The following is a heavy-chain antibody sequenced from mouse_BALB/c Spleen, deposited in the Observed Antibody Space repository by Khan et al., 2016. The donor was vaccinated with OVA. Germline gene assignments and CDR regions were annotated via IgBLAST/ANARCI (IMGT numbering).Heavy chain of an antibody. V-gene: IGHV1-5*01. Sequence: VQLQQSGTVLARPGASVKMSCKAPGYTFTNYWMHWVKQRPGQGLEWLGTIYPGNSDTNYNQKFTGKAKLTAVTSTSTAYMELSSLTNEDSAVYYYARNAFGNYEIWDYWGQGTTLTVSS. D-gene: IGHD2-1*01. J-gene: IGHJ2*01. CDR3: ARNAFGNYEIWDY. CDR2: IYPGNSDT. CDR1: GYTFTNYW.